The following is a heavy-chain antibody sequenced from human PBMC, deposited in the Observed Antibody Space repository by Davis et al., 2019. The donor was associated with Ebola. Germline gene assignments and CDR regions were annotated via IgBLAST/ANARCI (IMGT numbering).Heavy chain of an antibody. V-gene: IGHV3-7*03. Sequence: GGSLRLSCAASGFTFSSYWMSWVRQAPGKGLEWVANIKQDGSEKYYVDSVKGRFTISRDNAKNSLYLQMNSLRAEDTAVYYCARARSGSPGYFDYWGQGTLVTVSS. CDR1: GFTFSSYW. D-gene: IGHD1-26*01. CDR3: ARARSGSPGYFDY. J-gene: IGHJ4*02. CDR2: IKQDGSEK.